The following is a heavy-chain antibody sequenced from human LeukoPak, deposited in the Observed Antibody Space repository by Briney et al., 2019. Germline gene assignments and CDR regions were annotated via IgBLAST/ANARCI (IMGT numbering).Heavy chain of an antibody. CDR2: ISPYNGNT. CDR3: ARSVVGWYFDL. CDR1: GYSFASYG. D-gene: IGHD5/OR15-5a*01. V-gene: IGHV1-18*01. Sequence: ASVKVSCKASGYSFASYGVSWVRQAPGQGPEWMGWISPYNGNTNYAQKLQGRATMTTDTSTSTAYMELRSLRSDDTAVYYCARSVVGWYFDLWGRGTLVTVSS. J-gene: IGHJ2*01.